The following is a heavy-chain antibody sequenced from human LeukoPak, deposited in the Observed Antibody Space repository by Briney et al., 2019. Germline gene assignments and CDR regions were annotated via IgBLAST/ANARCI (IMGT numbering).Heavy chain of an antibody. CDR1: GFTFSSYG. J-gene: IGHJ4*02. CDR3: AKEARLQITMIVVVSPIDY. Sequence: GGSLRLSCAASGFTFSSYGMSWVRQAPGKGLEWVSAISGSGGSTYYADSVKGRFTISRDNSKNTLYLQMNSLRAEDTAVYYCAKEARLQITMIVVVSPIDYWGQGTLVTVSS. V-gene: IGHV3-23*01. CDR2: ISGSGGST. D-gene: IGHD3-22*01.